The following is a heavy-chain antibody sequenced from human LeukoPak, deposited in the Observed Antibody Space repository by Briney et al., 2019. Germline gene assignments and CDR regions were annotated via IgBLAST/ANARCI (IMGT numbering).Heavy chain of an antibody. J-gene: IGHJ5*02. D-gene: IGHD3-9*01. CDR2: INHSGST. Sequence: SETLSLTCAVYGGSFSGYYWSWIRQPPGKGLEWIGEINHSGSTNYNPSLKRRVTISVDTSKNQFSLKLSSVTAADTAVYYCASSYYDILTGYYRDWFDPWGQGTLVTVSS. CDR3: ASSYYDILTGYYRDWFDP. V-gene: IGHV4-34*01. CDR1: GGSFSGYY.